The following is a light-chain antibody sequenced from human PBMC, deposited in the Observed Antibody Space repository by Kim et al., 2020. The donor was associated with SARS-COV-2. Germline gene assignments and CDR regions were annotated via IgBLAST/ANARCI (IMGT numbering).Light chain of an antibody. CDR1: SGHSSYA. Sequence: QPVLTQSPSASASLGASVKLTCTLSSGHSSYAIAWHQQQPEKGPRYLMKLNSDGRHSKGDGIPDRFSGSSSGAERYLTISSLQSEDEADYYCQTWGTGIWVFGGGTQLTVL. V-gene: IGLV4-69*01. J-gene: IGLJ3*02. CDR3: QTWGTGIWV. CDR2: LNSDGRH.